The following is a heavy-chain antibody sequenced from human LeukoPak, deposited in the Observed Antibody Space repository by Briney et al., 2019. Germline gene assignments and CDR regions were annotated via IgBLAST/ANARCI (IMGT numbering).Heavy chain of an antibody. J-gene: IGHJ4*02. V-gene: IGHV3-30*03. D-gene: IGHD3-3*01. CDR2: ISYDGSNK. CDR3: ARDPAKFWSGHDY. CDR1: GFIFSSYG. Sequence: PGGSLRLSCTASGFIFSSYGMHWVRQAPGKGLEWVAVISYDGSNKYYAGSVKGRFTISRDNSKNTLYVQMNSLRAEDTAVYYCARDPAKFWSGHDYWGQGTLVTVSS.